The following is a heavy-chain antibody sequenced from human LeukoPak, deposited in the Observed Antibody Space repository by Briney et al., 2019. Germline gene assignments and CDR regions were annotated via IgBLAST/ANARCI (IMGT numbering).Heavy chain of an antibody. J-gene: IGHJ4*02. CDR3: KMYYNYGENTRFVY. CDR1: RLPYQKAW. CDR2: IKSKTDGGTT. D-gene: IGHD3-16*01. V-gene: IGHV3-15*01. Sequence: GGPLRLPCGPSRLPYQKAWMRGLRQAPGKGLEWVGRIKSKTDGGTTEYAAPVKGRFTISRDDSKKTLYLEMNSRESEATAIYNCKMYYNYGENTRFVYWGQGTLVTVSS.